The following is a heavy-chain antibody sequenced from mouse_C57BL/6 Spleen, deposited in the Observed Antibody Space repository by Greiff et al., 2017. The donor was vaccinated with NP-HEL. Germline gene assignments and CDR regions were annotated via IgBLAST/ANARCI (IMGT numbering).Heavy chain of an antibody. CDR3: ARSYYYGSSYTYAMEY. D-gene: IGHD1-1*01. CDR2: IDPSDSYT. Sequence: VQLQQPGAELVRPGTSVKLSCKASGYTFTSYWMHWVKQRPGQGLEWIGVIDPSDSYTNYNQKFKGKATLTVDTSSSTAYMQLSSLTSEDSAVYYCARSYYYGSSYTYAMEYWGQGTSVTVSS. J-gene: IGHJ4*01. CDR1: GYTFTSYW. V-gene: IGHV1-59*01.